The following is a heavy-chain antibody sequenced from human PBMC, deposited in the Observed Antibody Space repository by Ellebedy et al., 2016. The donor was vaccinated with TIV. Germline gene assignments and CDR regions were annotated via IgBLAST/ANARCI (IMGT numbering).Heavy chain of an antibody. Sequence: PGGSLRLSCAASGLTFSNVWMNWVRQTPGKGLEWVGRIRTKTDGGTTDYAAPVKGRFTISRDDSKNTGYVQMNSLKTEDTAVYYCTTGETNAGKDSGAFDIWGQGTAVTVSS. D-gene: IGHD3-10*01. CDR2: IRTKTDGGTT. CDR1: GLTFSNVW. V-gene: IGHV3-15*07. CDR3: TTGETNAGKDSGAFDI. J-gene: IGHJ3*02.